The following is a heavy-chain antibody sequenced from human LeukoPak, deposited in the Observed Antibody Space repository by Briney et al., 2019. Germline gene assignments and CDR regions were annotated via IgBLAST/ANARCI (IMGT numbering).Heavy chain of an antibody. CDR3: AREVGSDYGSGDWFDP. CDR2: IYNGVNT. V-gene: IGHV4-61*01. D-gene: IGHD3-10*01. J-gene: IGHJ5*02. Sequence: SETLSLTCTVSGASFSSASYWTWIRQPPGKGVEWIAHIYNGVNTNYNPSLKSRVTISVDRSKNQFSLKLSSVTAADTAVYYCAREVGSDYGSGDWFDPWGQGTLVTVSS. CDR1: GASFSSASY.